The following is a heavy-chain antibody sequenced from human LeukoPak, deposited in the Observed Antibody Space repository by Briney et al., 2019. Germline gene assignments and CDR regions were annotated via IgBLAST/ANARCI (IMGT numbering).Heavy chain of an antibody. V-gene: IGHV3-23*01. CDR1: GFIFSSYA. Sequence: GGSLRLSCAASGFIFSSYAMSWVRQAPGKGLEWVSAISGSGGSTYYADSVKGRFTISRDNSKNTVYLQMNSLRAEDTAVYYCARDKVVGNDYWGQGTLVTVSS. CDR2: ISGSGGST. CDR3: ARDKVVGNDY. J-gene: IGHJ4*02. D-gene: IGHD4-23*01.